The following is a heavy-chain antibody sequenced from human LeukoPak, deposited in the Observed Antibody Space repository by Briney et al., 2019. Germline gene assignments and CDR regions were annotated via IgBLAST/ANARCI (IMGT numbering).Heavy chain of an antibody. V-gene: IGHV1-18*01. CDR3: ARSVAGGSYFDY. CDR2: ISSYNGNT. D-gene: IGHD6-19*01. J-gene: IGHJ4*02. CDR1: GYTFTSYG. Sequence: ASVKVSCKASGYTFTSYGISWVRQAPGQGLEWMGWISSYNGNTNYAQKLQGRVTMTTDTSTSTAYMELRSLRSDDTAVYYCARSVAGGSYFDYWGQGTLVTVSS.